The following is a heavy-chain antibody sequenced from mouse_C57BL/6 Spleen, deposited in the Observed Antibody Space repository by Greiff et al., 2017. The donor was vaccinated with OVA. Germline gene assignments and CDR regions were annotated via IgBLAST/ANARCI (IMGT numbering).Heavy chain of an antibody. V-gene: IGHV5-4*03. D-gene: IGHD2-1*01. Sequence: EVKLMESGGGLVKPGGSLKPSCAASGFTFSSYAMSWVRQTPEKRLEWVATISDGGSYTYYPDNVKGRFTISRDNAKNNLYLQMSHLKSEDTAMYYCARGGGYGNYVDYWGQGTTLTVSS. CDR2: ISDGGSYT. CDR1: GFTFSSYA. CDR3: ARGGGYGNYVDY. J-gene: IGHJ2*01.